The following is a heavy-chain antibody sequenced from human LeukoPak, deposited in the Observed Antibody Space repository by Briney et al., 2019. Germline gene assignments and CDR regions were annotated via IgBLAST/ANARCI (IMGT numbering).Heavy chain of an antibody. CDR1: GFTFSSYA. CDR3: AKDRSTVTTRDAFDI. J-gene: IGHJ3*02. CDR2: ISYDGSNK. D-gene: IGHD4-17*01. Sequence: GGSLRLSCAASGFTFSSYAMSWVRQAPGKGLEWVAVISYDGSNKYYADSVKGRFTISRDNSKNTLYLQMNSLRAEDTAVYYCAKDRSTVTTRDAFDIWGQGTMVTVSS. V-gene: IGHV3-30*18.